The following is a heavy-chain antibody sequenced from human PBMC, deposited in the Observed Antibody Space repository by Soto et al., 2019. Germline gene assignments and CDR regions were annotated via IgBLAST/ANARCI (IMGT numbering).Heavy chain of an antibody. CDR1: GYTFTSYD. CDR2: MNPNRGKT. D-gene: IGHD2-2*02. CDR3: ARVDHKYQLLYHYYYYSGMDV. V-gene: IGHV1-8*01. J-gene: IGHJ6*02. Sequence: QVQLVQSGAEVKKPGASVKVSCKASGYTFTSYDINWVRQATGQGLEWMGWMNPNRGKTGYAQKFQGRVTMTRNTSISTAYMELSSLRSEDTAVYYCARVDHKYQLLYHYYYYSGMDVWGQGTTVTVSS.